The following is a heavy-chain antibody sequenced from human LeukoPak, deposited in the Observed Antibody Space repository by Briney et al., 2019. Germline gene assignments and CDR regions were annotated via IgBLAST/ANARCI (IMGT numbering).Heavy chain of an antibody. CDR3: AREKSARGFDY. J-gene: IGHJ4*02. V-gene: IGHV3-30*04. CDR2: ISYDGSNK. Sequence: PGGSLRLSCAASGFTFSSYAMHWVRQAPGKGLEWVAVISYDGSNKYYADSVKGRFTISRDNSKNTLYLQMNSLRAEDTAVYYCAREKSARGFDYWGQGTLVTVSS. CDR1: GFTFSSYA.